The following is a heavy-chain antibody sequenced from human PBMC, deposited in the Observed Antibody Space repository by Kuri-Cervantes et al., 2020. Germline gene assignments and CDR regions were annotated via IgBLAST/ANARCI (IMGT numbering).Heavy chain of an antibody. J-gene: IGHJ4*02. CDR3: ARDVSSSWFPFDY. D-gene: IGHD6-13*01. Sequence: GGSLRLSCAASGFTFSSYWMSWVRQAPGKGLEWVANIKQDGSEKYYVDSVKGRFTISRDNAKNSLYLQMNSLRAEDTAVYYCARDVSSSWFPFDYWGQGTLVTVSS. CDR2: IKQDGSEK. V-gene: IGHV3-7*01. CDR1: GFTFSSYW.